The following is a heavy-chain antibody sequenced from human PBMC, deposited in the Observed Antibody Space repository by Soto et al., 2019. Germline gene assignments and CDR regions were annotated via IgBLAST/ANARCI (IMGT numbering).Heavy chain of an antibody. CDR2: IYPGDSDT. Sequence: PGESLKISCEGSGYNFTNYWIGWVRQMPGKGLEWMGIIYPGDSDTRYSPSFQGRVTISADKSISTAYLQWSSLKASDAAMYYCARQFKGYNYGTGYYYYGMDVWGQGTTVTVSS. V-gene: IGHV5-51*01. CDR3: ARQFKGYNYGTGYYYYGMDV. J-gene: IGHJ6*02. CDR1: GYNFTNYW. D-gene: IGHD5-18*01.